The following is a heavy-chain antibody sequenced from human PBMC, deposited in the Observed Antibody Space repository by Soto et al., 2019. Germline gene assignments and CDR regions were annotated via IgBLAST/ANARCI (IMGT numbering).Heavy chain of an antibody. CDR2: IGTAGDT. CDR3: ARVHKLCWGGGSCYRGYYYYYYMDV. J-gene: IGHJ6*03. CDR1: GFTFSSYD. V-gene: IGHV3-13*01. D-gene: IGHD2-15*01. Sequence: GGSLRLSCAASGFTFSSYDMHWVRQATGKGLEWVSAIGTAGDTYYPGSVKGRFTISRENAKNSLYLQMNSLRAGDTAVYYCARVHKLCWGGGSCYRGYYYYYYMDVWGKGTTVTVSS.